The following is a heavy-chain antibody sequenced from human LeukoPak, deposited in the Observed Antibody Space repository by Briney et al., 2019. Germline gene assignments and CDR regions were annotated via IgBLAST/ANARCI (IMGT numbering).Heavy chain of an antibody. CDR3: ATDRGWRTSGYYLYYFEY. Sequence: PGRSLRLSCAASGFTFTSYGLHWVRQAPGKGLEWVAVIWYDGSKKYYADFVKGRFTISRDNSKNTLYLQMNSLRAEDTAVYYCATDRGWRTSGYYLYYFEYWGQGTLVTFSS. J-gene: IGHJ4*02. D-gene: IGHD3-3*01. V-gene: IGHV3-33*01. CDR1: GFTFTSYG. CDR2: IWYDGSKK.